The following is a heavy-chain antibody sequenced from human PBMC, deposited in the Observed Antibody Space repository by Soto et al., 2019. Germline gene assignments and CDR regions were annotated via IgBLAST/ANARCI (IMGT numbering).Heavy chain of an antibody. J-gene: IGHJ6*02. V-gene: IGHV4-4*02. Sequence: PSETLSLTCTVSGAPITTTKWWAWVRLPPGNGWEWIGELSRGDERSSNPSLEGRFTMSLDKSNNHFSLKLTSVAAADTAIYYCATQTISYTCGVWGRGTSVT. D-gene: IGHD4-4*01. CDR2: LSRGDER. CDR1: GAPITTTKW. CDR3: ATQTISYTCGV.